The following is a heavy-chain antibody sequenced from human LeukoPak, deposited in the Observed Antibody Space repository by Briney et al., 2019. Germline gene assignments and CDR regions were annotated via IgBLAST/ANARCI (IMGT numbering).Heavy chain of an antibody. V-gene: IGHV4-30-4*07. CDR1: GVSLSRGGHF. J-gene: IGHJ5*02. D-gene: IGHD6-19*01. CDR3: ARGRYSSGWYKEKTWFDP. CDR2: IYHSGNT. Sequence: SDTLSLTCTVSGVSLSRGGHFWTWIRQPPRKGLEGMGDIYHSGNTNYNPSLKRRFTISVDASKNQVSLRLTSVTAADTAVYYCARGRYSSGWYKEKTWFDPWGQGILVTVSS.